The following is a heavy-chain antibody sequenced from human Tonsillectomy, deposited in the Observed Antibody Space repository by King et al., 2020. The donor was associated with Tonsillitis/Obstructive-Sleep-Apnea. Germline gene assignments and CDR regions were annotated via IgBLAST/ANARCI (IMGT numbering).Heavy chain of an antibody. V-gene: IGHV3-9*01. J-gene: IGHJ5*02. Sequence: VQLVESGGGLVQPGRSLRLSCAASGFTFDDYAMHWVRQAPGKGLEWVSGISWNGGTIGYADSVKGRFTISRDNAQNSLYLQMHSLRAEDTALYYCVKGYTGYDSWFDLWGQGTLVTVSS. CDR3: VKGYTGYDSWFDL. CDR2: ISWNGGTI. D-gene: IGHD5-12*01. CDR1: GFTFDDYA.